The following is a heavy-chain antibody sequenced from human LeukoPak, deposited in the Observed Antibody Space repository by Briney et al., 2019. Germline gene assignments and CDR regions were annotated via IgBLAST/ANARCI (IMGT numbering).Heavy chain of an antibody. CDR3: ARGQDYYDSSGYQFFEY. CDR1: GGSVSSYY. J-gene: IGHJ4*02. CDR2: IYYSGST. V-gene: IGHV4-59*02. Sequence: SETLSLTCTVSGGSVSSYYWSWIRQPPGKGLEWIGHIYYSGSTNYNPSLKSRVTISVDTSKNQFSLKLSSVTAADTAVYYCARGQDYYDSSGYQFFEYWGQGTLVTVSS. D-gene: IGHD3-22*01.